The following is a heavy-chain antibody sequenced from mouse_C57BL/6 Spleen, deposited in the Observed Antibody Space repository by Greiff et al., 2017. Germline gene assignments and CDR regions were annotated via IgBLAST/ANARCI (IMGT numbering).Heavy chain of an antibody. CDR1: GYTFTDYE. Sequence: VQLQESGAELVRPGASVTLSCKASGYTFTDYEMHWVKQTPVHGLEWIGAIDPETGGTAYNQKFKGKAILTADKSSSTAYMELRSLTSEDSAVYYCTRDGKRFDYWGQGTTLTVSS. V-gene: IGHV1-15*01. D-gene: IGHD2-3*01. CDR2: IDPETGGT. CDR3: TRDGKRFDY. J-gene: IGHJ2*01.